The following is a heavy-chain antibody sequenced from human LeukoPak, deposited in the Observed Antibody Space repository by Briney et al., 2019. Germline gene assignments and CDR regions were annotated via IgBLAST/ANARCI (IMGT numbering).Heavy chain of an antibody. Sequence: SGGSLRLSCAASGFTFSSYWMHWVRQAPGKGLVWVSRINSDGSSTSYADSVKGRFTISRDNAKNTLYLQMNSLRAEDTAVYYCARELTYYDFWSGYLSFDYWGQGTLVTVSS. CDR2: INSDGSST. V-gene: IGHV3-74*01. CDR1: GFTFSSYW. D-gene: IGHD3-3*01. J-gene: IGHJ4*02. CDR3: ARELTYYDFWSGYLSFDY.